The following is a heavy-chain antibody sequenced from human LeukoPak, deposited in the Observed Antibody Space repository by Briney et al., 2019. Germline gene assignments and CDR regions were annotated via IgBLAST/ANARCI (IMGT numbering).Heavy chain of an antibody. Sequence: GGSLRLSCAASGFTFGNAWMSWVRQAPGKGLEWVGRIKRTTDGGTTDYAAPVEGRFTISRDDSKSTLYLQMNSLKTDDTAVYYCATLHRFDPWGQGTLVTVSS. J-gene: IGHJ5*02. V-gene: IGHV3-15*01. CDR1: GFTFGNAW. CDR2: IKRTTDGGTT. CDR3: ATLHRFDP.